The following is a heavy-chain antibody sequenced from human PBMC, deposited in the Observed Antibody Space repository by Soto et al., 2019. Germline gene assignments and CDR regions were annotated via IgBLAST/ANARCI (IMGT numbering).Heavy chain of an antibody. V-gene: IGHV1-18*01. Sequence: QVQLVQSGAEVKKPGASVKVSCKASGYTFTSYGISWVRQAPGQGLEWMGWISAYNGNTNYAQKLQGRVTMTTDTATSTASMELRSLRSDDTAVYYCASFNYYGSGSYGSLSDWYGMDVWGQGTTVTVSS. J-gene: IGHJ6*02. CDR2: ISAYNGNT. CDR3: ASFNYYGSGSYGSLSDWYGMDV. CDR1: GYTFTSYG. D-gene: IGHD3-10*01.